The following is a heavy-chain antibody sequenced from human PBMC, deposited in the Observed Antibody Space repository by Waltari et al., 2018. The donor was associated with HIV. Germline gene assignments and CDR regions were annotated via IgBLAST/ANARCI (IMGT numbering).Heavy chain of an antibody. CDR1: GFTFSAYA. CDR3: ARGHRETVTTLRFDP. CDR2: IGRSGATT. J-gene: IGHJ5*02. D-gene: IGHD4-17*01. V-gene: IGHV3-23*01. Sequence: EVQVLESGGGLVQPGGSLRLSCAASGFTFSAYAMGWVRRAPGKGLEWVSAIGRSGATTFYADSVKGRFTISRDNSKNTLYLQMNSLRAEDTAVYYCARGHRETVTTLRFDPWGQGTLVTVSS.